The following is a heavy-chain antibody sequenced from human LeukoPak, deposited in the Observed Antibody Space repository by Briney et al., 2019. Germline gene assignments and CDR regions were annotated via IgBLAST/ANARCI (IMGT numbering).Heavy chain of an antibody. CDR2: IHYSRST. D-gene: IGHD3-22*01. Sequence: SETLSLTCTVSGGSISSYYWNWIRQPPGKGLEWIGYIHYSRSTNYNPSLKSRVTISLDTSKNQFSLKLSSVTAADTAVYYCARAGYYYDSSGFRWFDPWGQGTLVTVSS. V-gene: IGHV4-59*01. CDR3: ARAGYYYDSSGFRWFDP. CDR1: GGSISSYY. J-gene: IGHJ5*02.